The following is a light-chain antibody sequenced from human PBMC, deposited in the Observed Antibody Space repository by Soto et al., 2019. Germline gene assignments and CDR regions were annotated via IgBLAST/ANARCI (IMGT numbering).Light chain of an antibody. CDR2: GAS. CDR3: QQYGSSRWT. V-gene: IGKV3-20*01. Sequence: FSQSPSTLSLSPGERATLSCRASQSVSSYLAWYQQKPGQAPRLLIYGASSRATGIPDRFSGSGSGTDFTLTISRLEPEDFAVYYCQQYGSSRWTFGQGSKVDIK. CDR1: QSVSSY. J-gene: IGKJ1*01.